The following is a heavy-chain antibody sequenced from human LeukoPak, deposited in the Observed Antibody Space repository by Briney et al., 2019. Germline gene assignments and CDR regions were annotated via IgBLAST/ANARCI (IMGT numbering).Heavy chain of an antibody. Sequence: SETLSLTCTVSGGSVSRDNYSWSWIRQPPGKGLEWIGYISYSGSTNYNPSLKSRVTISVDTSKNQFSLKLSSVTAADTAVYYCARGAWKDFAHAFDIWGQGTMVTVSS. J-gene: IGHJ3*02. V-gene: IGHV4-61*01. D-gene: IGHD3-3*01. CDR3: ARGAWKDFAHAFDI. CDR2: ISYSGST. CDR1: GGSVSRDNYS.